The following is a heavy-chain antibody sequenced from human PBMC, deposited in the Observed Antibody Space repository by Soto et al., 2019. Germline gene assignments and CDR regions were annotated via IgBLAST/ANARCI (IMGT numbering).Heavy chain of an antibody. CDR3: ARQKIRYCSSTSCPRGPPLPYNWFDP. CDR1: GGSISSSSYY. Sequence: SVTLSLTCTVSGGSISSSSYYWGWIRQPPGKGLEWIGSIYYSGSTYYNPSLKSRVTISVDTSKNRFSLKQSSVTAADTAVYYCARQKIRYCSSTSCPRGPPLPYNWFDPWGQGTLVTVSS. V-gene: IGHV4-39*01. D-gene: IGHD2-2*01. CDR2: IYYSGST. J-gene: IGHJ5*02.